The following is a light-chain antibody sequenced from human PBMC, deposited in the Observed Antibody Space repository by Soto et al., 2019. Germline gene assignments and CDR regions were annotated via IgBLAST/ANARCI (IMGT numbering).Light chain of an antibody. Sequence: ETVLTQSPGTLSLSPGERATLSCRASQSVSSSYLAWYQQKPGQAPRLLIYGAYSRATGIPDRFSGSGSGTDFTLTISRLEPEDFAVYYCQQYGSSPPSWTFGQGTKVEIK. CDR1: QSVSSSY. CDR2: GAY. CDR3: QQYGSSPPSWT. J-gene: IGKJ1*01. V-gene: IGKV3-20*01.